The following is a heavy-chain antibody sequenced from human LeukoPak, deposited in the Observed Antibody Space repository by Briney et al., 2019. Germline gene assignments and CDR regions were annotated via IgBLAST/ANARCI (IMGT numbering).Heavy chain of an antibody. J-gene: IGHJ6*03. D-gene: IGHD5-12*01. CDR1: GFTFSSYS. V-gene: IGHV3-48*01. CDR2: ISSSSSTI. CDR3: ARDIVATGSRYYYMDV. Sequence: PGGSLRLSCAASGFTFSSYSMNWVRQAPGKGLEWVSYISSSSSTIYYADSVKGRFTISRDNAKNSLYLQMNSLRAEDTAVYYCARDIVATGSRYYYMDVWGKGTTVTVSS.